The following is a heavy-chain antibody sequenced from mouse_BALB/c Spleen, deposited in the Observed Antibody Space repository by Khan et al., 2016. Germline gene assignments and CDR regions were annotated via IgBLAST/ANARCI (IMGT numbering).Heavy chain of an antibody. CDR2: IWGAGTT. CDR3: ARSLLWPAMDY. CDR1: GFTLSRYS. D-gene: IGHD2-10*01. Sequence: QVQLQQSGPGLVTPSQTLSITCTAAGFTLSRYSVHWVRQPPGKGLEWLGMIWGAGTTHSNSALKSRLTIRKDNSKSQVVLNMNSLPTDDKAMYYCARSLLWPAMDYWGQGTSVTVSS. J-gene: IGHJ4*01. V-gene: IGHV2-6-4*01.